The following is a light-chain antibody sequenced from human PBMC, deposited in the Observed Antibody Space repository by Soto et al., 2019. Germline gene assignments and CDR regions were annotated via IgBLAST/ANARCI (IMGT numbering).Light chain of an antibody. CDR2: GVK. Sequence: QSVLAQPASVSGSPGQSITISCTGSRRDIGAYDYVSWYQQHPGKAPKLLIYGVKNRPSGVSYRFSASKSAFTASLTISGLQAEDEAHYYCSSYTASYFYVFGRGTKATVL. CDR3: SSYTASYFYV. J-gene: IGLJ1*01. V-gene: IGLV2-14*01. CDR1: RRDIGAYDY.